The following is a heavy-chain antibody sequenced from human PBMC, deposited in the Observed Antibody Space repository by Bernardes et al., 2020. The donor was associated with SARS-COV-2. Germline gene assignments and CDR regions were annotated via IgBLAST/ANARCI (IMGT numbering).Heavy chain of an antibody. J-gene: IGHJ5*02. Sequence: GGSLRLSCAASGFTFSSYSMNWVRQAPGKGLEWVSAISSSSSYIYYADSVKGRFTISRDNAKNSLYLQMNSLRDEDTAVYYCARARGYTSGPPNWFDPWGRGTLVTVSS. V-gene: IGHV3-21*01. CDR1: GFTFSSYS. CDR3: ARARGYTSGPPNWFDP. D-gene: IGHD5-18*01. CDR2: ISSSSSYI.